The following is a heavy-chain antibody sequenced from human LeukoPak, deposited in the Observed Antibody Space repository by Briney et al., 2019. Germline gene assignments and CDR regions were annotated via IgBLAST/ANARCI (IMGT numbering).Heavy chain of an antibody. CDR2: ISAYNGNT. J-gene: IGHJ3*02. Sequence: GASVKVSCKASGYTFTSYGISWVRQAPGQGLEWMGWISAYNGNTNYAQKLQGRVTMTTDTSTSTAYMELRSLRSDDTAVYYCARGWDSSGYPPDAFDIWGQGTMVTVSS. D-gene: IGHD3-22*01. CDR1: GYTFTSYG. CDR3: ARGWDSSGYPPDAFDI. V-gene: IGHV1-18*01.